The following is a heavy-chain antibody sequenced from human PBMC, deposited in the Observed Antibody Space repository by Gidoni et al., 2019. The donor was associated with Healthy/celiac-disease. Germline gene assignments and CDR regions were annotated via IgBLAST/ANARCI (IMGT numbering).Heavy chain of an antibody. J-gene: IGHJ4*02. V-gene: IGHV3-48*03. CDR2: ISSSGSTI. Sequence: EVQLVESGGGLVQPGGSLRLSCASSGFTFSSYEMNWVRQAPGKGLEWVSYISSSGSTIYYADSVKGRFNISRDNAKNSLYLQMNSLRAEDTAVYYCARDCSGGSCYDYWGQGTLVTVSS. CDR1: GFTFSSYE. D-gene: IGHD2-15*01. CDR3: ARDCSGGSCYDY.